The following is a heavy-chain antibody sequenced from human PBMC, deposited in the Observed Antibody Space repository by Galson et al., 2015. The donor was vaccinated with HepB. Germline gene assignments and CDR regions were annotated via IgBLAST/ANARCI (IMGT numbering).Heavy chain of an antibody. CDR1: NDSINSRYY. CDR3: AAGVTGINRAFDI. CDR2: IYPTGSA. Sequence: SETLSLTCVVSNDSINSRYYWGWVRQPPGKSLEWIGLIYPTGSAYYSPSLRSRVQLSIDSSANRFSLKMPSVTASDTAVYYCAAGVTGINRAFDIWGQGTMVTVSS. V-gene: IGHV4-38-2*01. D-gene: IGHD2-21*02. J-gene: IGHJ3*02.